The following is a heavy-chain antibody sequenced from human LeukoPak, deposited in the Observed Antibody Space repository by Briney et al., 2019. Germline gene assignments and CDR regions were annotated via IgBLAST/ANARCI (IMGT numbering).Heavy chain of an antibody. J-gene: IGHJ3*02. V-gene: IGHV4-34*01. D-gene: IGHD2-15*01. Sequence: SETLSLTCAVYGGSFSGYYWSWIRQPPGKGLEWIGEINHSGSTNYNPSLKSRVTISVDTSKNQFSLKLSSVTAADTALYYCARHGVVDDAFDIWGQGTMVTVSS. CDR3: ARHGVVDDAFDI. CDR2: INHSGST. CDR1: GGSFSGYY.